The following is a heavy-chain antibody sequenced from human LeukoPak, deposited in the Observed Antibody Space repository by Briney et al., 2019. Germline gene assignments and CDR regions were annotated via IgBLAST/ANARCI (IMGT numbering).Heavy chain of an antibody. CDR1: GFTFRNYP. CDR2: ISSEGGTT. Sequence: QPGGSLRLSCSASGFTFRNYPMHWVRQAPGKGLEYVSAISSEGGTTYYADSVKGRFTIARDNTRNTLYLQMSSLRVEDTAVYYCVKEIAFYDYWGQGALVTVSS. J-gene: IGHJ4*02. CDR3: VKEIAFYDY. D-gene: IGHD2/OR15-2a*01. V-gene: IGHV3-64D*06.